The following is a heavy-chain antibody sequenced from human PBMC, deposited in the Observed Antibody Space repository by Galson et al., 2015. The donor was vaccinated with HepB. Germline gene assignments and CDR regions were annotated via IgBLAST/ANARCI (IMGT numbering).Heavy chain of an antibody. CDR1: GGTFSSYA. D-gene: IGHD4-23*01. CDR3: ARDDGGNSGSRWVPQLYAFDI. CDR2: IIPIFGTA. J-gene: IGHJ3*02. V-gene: IGHV1-69*13. Sequence: SVKVSCKASGGTFSSYAISWVRQAPGQGLEWMGGIIPIFGTANYAQKFQGRVTITADESTSTAYMELSSLRSEDTAVYYCARDDGGNSGSRWVPQLYAFDIWGQGTMVTVPS.